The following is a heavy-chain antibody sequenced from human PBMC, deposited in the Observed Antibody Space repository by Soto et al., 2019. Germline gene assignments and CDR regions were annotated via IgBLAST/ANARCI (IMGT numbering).Heavy chain of an antibody. CDR3: ARNLGGPRDS. Sequence: PSETLSLTCVVSGGSITSYHWSWIRQFPGKGLEWIAYTAYTGNTNYNPSLKSRVTINPDTSENQFTLQLISMTPEDTAVYYCARNLGGPRDSWGQGTLVTVSS. V-gene: IGHV4-59*08. D-gene: IGHD3-16*01. CDR1: GGSITSYH. CDR2: TAYTGNT. J-gene: IGHJ4*02.